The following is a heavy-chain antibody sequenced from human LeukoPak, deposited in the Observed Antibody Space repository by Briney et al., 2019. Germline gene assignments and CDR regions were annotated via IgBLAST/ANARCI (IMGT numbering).Heavy chain of an antibody. Sequence: SETLSLTCTVSGGSINSDNYYWGWIRQPPGKGLEWIGSIFSGGSPYDNPSLNGRVTMSVDTSKSQFSLRLRSVTAADMAVYYCARSADCSRASCFMTYFDSWGQGTLVTVSS. CDR2: IFSGGSP. CDR3: ARSADCSRASCFMTYFDS. D-gene: IGHD2-2*01. J-gene: IGHJ4*02. V-gene: IGHV4-39*07. CDR1: GGSINSDNYY.